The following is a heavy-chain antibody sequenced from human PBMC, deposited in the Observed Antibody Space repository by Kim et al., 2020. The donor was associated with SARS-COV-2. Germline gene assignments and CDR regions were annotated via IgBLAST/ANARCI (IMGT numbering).Heavy chain of an antibody. CDR1: GYTFTGYY. D-gene: IGHD5-18*01. V-gene: IGHV1-2*02. J-gene: IGHJ3*02. CDR3: ASSGAAGVDTDAFDI. Sequence: ASVKVSCKASGYTFTGYYMHWVRQAPGQGLEWMGWINPNSGGTNYAQKFQGRVTMTRDTSISTAYMELSRLRSDDTAVYYCASSGAAGVDTDAFDIWGQGTMVTVSS. CDR2: INPNSGGT.